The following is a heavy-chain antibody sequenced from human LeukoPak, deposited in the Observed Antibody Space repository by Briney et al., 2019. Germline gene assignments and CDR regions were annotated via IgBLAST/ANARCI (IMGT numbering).Heavy chain of an antibody. J-gene: IGHJ6*02. D-gene: IGHD1-14*01. Sequence: PSETLSLTCAVYGGSFSGYYWSWLRQPPGKGLEWIGYIYYSGSTNYNPSLKSRVTISVDTSKNQFSLKLSSVTAADTAVYYCARCRGGNGMDVWGQGTTVTVSS. CDR2: IYYSGST. CDR1: GGSFSGYY. CDR3: ARCRGGNGMDV. V-gene: IGHV4-59*01.